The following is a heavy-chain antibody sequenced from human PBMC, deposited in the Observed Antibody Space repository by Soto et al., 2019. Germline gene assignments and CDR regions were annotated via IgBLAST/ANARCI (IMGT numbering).Heavy chain of an antibody. CDR2: IYYSGST. J-gene: IGHJ6*04. CDR3: GRGAKALVDV. Sequence: SETLSLTCTVSGGSISSYYWSWIRQPPGKGLEWIGYIYYSGSTNYNPSLKSRVTISVDTSKNQFSLKLSSVTAADTAVYYCGRGAKALVDVWGKGTTVTVSS. CDR1: GGSISSYY. V-gene: IGHV4-59*01.